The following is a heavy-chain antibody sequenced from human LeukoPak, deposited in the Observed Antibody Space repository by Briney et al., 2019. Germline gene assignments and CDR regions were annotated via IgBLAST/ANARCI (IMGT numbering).Heavy chain of an antibody. CDR2: INQDGSVK. J-gene: IGHJ5*02. CDR1: GFTFSTYY. CDR3: ASATVQLGSRYYNVFDP. Sequence: PGGSLRLSCAASGFTFSTYYMTWVRQAPGKGLEWVANINQDGSVKDYGDSVKGRFTVSRDNTQNSLFLQMDSLRVDDTAVYYCASATVQLGSRYYNVFDPWGQGNLVTVSS. D-gene: IGHD3-3*01. V-gene: IGHV3-7*03.